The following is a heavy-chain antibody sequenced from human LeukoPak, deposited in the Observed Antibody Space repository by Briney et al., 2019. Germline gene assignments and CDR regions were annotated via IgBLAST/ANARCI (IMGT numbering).Heavy chain of an antibody. CDR2: INSDGSST. CDR3: ASASSAWPYYFNY. Sequence: QPGGSLRLSCAATGFTFSSYWMHWVRQPPGKGLVWVSRINSDGSSTTYADSVKGRFIISRDNSKNTLYLQMNSLRTEDTAVYYCASASSAWPYYFNYWGQGSLVAVSS. J-gene: IGHJ4*02. CDR1: GFTFSSYW. V-gene: IGHV3-74*01. D-gene: IGHD1-26*01.